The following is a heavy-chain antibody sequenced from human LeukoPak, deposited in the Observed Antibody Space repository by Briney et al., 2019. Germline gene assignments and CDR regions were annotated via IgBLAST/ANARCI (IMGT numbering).Heavy chain of an antibody. Sequence: GESLRISCKGPGYSFTSYWIGWVRQMPGKGLEWMGIIYPGDSDTRYSPSFQGQVTISADKSISTAYLHWSSLKASDTAIYYCATYAGSSSKYFQHWGQGTLVTVSS. V-gene: IGHV5-51*01. CDR1: GYSFTSYW. J-gene: IGHJ1*01. CDR2: IYPGDSDT. CDR3: ATYAGSSSKYFQH. D-gene: IGHD3-10*01.